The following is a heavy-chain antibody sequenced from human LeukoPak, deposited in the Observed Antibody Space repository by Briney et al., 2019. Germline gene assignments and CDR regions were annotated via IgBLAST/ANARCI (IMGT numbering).Heavy chain of an antibody. CDR3: AREQLAGGGFDP. Sequence: PGGSLRLSCAASGFTFSSYWISWVRQAPGKGLEWVANIKQDGSEKYYVDSVKGRFTISRGNAKNSLYLQMNSLRAEDTAVYYCAREQLAGGGFDPWGQGTLVTVSS. CDR1: GFTFSSYW. CDR2: IKQDGSEK. J-gene: IGHJ5*02. D-gene: IGHD1-1*01. V-gene: IGHV3-7*01.